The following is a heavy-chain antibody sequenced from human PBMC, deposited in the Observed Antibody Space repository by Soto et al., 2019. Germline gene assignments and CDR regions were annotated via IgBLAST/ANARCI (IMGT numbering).Heavy chain of an antibody. CDR3: ARDHFVYSSSDYSMEV. D-gene: IGHD6-6*01. J-gene: IGHJ6*02. CDR2: ISAYNGNT. V-gene: IGHV1-18*01. CDR1: GYTFTSYG. Sequence: QVQLVQSGAEVKKPWASVNVSCKASGYTFTSYGISWVRQAPGQGLEWMGWISAYNGNTNYAQKLQGRVTMTTDPSPSSAYMELRSLRSDDTAVYYCARDHFVYSSSDYSMEVWGQGNTVTVSS.